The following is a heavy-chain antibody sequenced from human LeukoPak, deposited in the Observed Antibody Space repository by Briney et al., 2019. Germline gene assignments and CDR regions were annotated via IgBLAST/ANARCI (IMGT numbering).Heavy chain of an antibody. V-gene: IGHV3-30*02. CDR3: AKAGKTMVDYYYYYGMDV. CDR2: IRYDGSNK. Sequence: GGSLRLSCAASGFTFSSYGMHWVRQAPGKGLEWVAFIRYDGSNKYYADSVKGRFTISRDNSKNTLYLQMNSLRAEGTAVYYCAKAGKTMVDYYYYYGMDVWGQGTTVTVSS. J-gene: IGHJ6*02. D-gene: IGHD3-10*01. CDR1: GFTFSSYG.